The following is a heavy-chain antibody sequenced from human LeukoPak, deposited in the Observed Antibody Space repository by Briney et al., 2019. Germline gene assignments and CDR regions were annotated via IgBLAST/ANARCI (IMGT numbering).Heavy chain of an antibody. CDR3: ARGIAARLVVNWFDP. CDR1: GGSISRGSYY. D-gene: IGHD6-6*01. J-gene: IGHJ5*02. V-gene: IGHV4-61*02. CDR2: IYTSGST. Sequence: SETLSLTCTVSGGSISRGSYYWSWIRQPAGKGLEWIGRIYTSGSTNYNPSLKSRVTISVDTSKNQFSLKLSSVTAADTAVYYCARGIAARLVVNWFDPWGQGTLVTVSS.